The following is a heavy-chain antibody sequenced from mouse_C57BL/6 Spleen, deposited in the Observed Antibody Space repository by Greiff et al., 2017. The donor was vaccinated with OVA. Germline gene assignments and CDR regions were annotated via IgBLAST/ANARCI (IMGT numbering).Heavy chain of an antibody. CDR1: GFNIKDDY. D-gene: IGHD2-3*01. J-gene: IGHJ2*01. CDR2: IDPENGDT. CDR3: TSWLLPVFY. V-gene: IGHV14-4*01. Sequence: VQLKQSGAELVRPGASVKLSCTASGFNIKDDYMHWVKQRPEQGLEWIGWIDPENGDTEYASKFQGKATITADTSSNTAYLQLSSLTSEDTAVYYCTSWLLPVFYWGQGTTLTVSS.